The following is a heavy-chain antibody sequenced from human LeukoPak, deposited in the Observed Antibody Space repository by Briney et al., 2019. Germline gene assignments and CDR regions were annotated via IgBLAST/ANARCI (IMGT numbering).Heavy chain of an antibody. CDR2: IYPGDSDT. V-gene: IGHV5-51*01. CDR1: GYYFSDYW. J-gene: IGHJ4*02. Sequence: GESLKISCEGSGYYFSDYWIGWVRQMPGKGLEWMGIIYPGDSDTRHSPSFQGQVTISADRSISTAYLQWSSLKASDTAIYYSARQAATPGANQFDYWGQGTLVTVSS. CDR3: ARQAATPGANQFDY. D-gene: IGHD6-13*01.